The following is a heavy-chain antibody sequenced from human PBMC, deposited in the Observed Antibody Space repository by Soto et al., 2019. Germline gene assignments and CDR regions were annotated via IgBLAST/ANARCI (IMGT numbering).Heavy chain of an antibody. CDR1: EFTFANAW. CDR2: IKSKADGGTT. CDR3: TSLYYGH. J-gene: IGHJ4*02. D-gene: IGHD4-17*01. V-gene: IGHV3-15*01. Sequence: GGSLRLSCAASEFTFANAWISWVRQAPGKGLEWVGRIKSKADGGTTDYAAPVKGKFTISRDESQNTLYLQMNSLKTEDTAVYYCTSLYYGHWGQGTLVTVSS.